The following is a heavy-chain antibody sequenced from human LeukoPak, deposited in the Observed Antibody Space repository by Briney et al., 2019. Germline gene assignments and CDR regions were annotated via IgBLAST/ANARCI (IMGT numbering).Heavy chain of an antibody. CDR3: ASGRWFGELFTSADFDY. CDR2: MNPNSGNT. V-gene: IGHV1-8*01. CDR1: GYTFTSYD. J-gene: IGHJ4*02. Sequence: ASVKVSCKASGYTFTSYDINWVRQATGQGLEWMGWMNPNSGNTGYAQKFQGRVTMTRNTSISTAYMELSSLRSEDTAVYYCASGRWFGELFTSADFDYWGQGTLVTVSS. D-gene: IGHD3-10*01.